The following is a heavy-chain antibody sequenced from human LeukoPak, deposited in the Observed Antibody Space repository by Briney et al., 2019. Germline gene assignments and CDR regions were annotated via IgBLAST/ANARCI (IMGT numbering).Heavy chain of an antibody. D-gene: IGHD2-15*01. J-gene: IGHJ4*02. V-gene: IGHV6-1*01. CDR1: GDNVSTNSGA. CDR3: ESGRLLLFDY. Sequence: SQTLSLTCAISGDNVSTNSGAWNWIRQSPSRGLEWLGRTYYRARWYNDYAVSVRSRITINPDTSKNQFSLQLNSVTPEDTAVYYCESGRLLLFDYWGQGSLVTVSS. CDR2: TYYRARWYN.